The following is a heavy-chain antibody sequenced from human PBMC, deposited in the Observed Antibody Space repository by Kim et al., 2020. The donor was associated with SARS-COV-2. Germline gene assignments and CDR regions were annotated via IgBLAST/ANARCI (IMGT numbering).Heavy chain of an antibody. D-gene: IGHD6-13*01. CDR3: ATDSRPGSSSWYDNWFDP. V-gene: IGHV3-9*01. J-gene: IGHJ5*02. Sequence: GGSLRLSCAASGFTIDDYALHWVRHAPRPGLEWVSVVTWNCGRVGYGDSLKGRFTITRDNAKNSLYLQMNSPRTEDTACDYCATDSRPGSSSWYDNWFDPWGRGTLVTVSS. CDR1: GFTIDDYA. CDR2: VTWNCGRV.